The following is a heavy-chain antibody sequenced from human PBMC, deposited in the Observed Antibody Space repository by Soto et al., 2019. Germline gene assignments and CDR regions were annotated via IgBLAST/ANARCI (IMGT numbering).Heavy chain of an antibody. J-gene: IGHJ3*02. Sequence: PWGSLRLSCAASGFTFSSYGMHWVRQAPGKGLEWVAVIWYDGSNKYYADSVKGRFTISRDNSKNTLYLQMNSLRAEDTAVYYXARDRHEQWLVRFAAFDIWGQGTMVTVS. CDR3: ARDRHEQWLVRFAAFDI. V-gene: IGHV3-33*01. D-gene: IGHD6-19*01. CDR1: GFTFSSYG. CDR2: IWYDGSNK.